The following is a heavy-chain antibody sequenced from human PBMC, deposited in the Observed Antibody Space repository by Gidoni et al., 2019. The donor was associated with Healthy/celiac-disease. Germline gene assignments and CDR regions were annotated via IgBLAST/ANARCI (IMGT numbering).Heavy chain of an antibody. CDR3: ARHDTGLVPAAPQGYFDL. Sequence: EVQLVQSGAEVKKPGESLRISCKGSGYSFTSYWISWVRQMPGKGLEWMGRIDPSDSYTNYSPSFQGHVTISADKSISTAYLQWSSLKASDTAMYYCARHDTGLVPAAPQGYFDLWGRGTLVTVSS. CDR1: GYSFTSYW. V-gene: IGHV5-10-1*03. J-gene: IGHJ2*01. CDR2: IDPSDSYT. D-gene: IGHD2-2*01.